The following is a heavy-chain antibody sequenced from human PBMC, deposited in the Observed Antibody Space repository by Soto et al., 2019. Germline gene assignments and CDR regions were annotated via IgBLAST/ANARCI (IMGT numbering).Heavy chain of an antibody. Sequence: LRLSCAASGFTFDNAWMGWVRQAPGQGLEWVGHMKSKSEGETTDYAAPVKGRFTISRDDSKNTVYLQMNSLTTEDTAVYYCTAQFYFDASGYSFDLWGQGTLVTVSS. V-gene: IGHV3-15*01. CDR2: MKSKSEGETT. CDR3: TAQFYFDASGYSFDL. J-gene: IGHJ4*02. D-gene: IGHD3-22*01. CDR1: GFTFDNAW.